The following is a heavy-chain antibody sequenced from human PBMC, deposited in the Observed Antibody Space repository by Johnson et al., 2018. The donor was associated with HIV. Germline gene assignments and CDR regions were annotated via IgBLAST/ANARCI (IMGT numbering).Heavy chain of an antibody. CDR2: INWNGGST. J-gene: IGHJ3*02. CDR3: ARDSVGARGAFGI. CDR1: GFTVSSNY. V-gene: IGHV3-20*04. Sequence: VQLVESGGGLIQPGGSLRLSCAASGFTVSSNYMSWVRQAPGKGLEWVSGINWNGGSTGYADSVKGRFTISSDNAKNSLYLQMNSLRAEDTALYYCARDSVGARGAFGIWGQGTMVTVSS. D-gene: IGHD4-23*01.